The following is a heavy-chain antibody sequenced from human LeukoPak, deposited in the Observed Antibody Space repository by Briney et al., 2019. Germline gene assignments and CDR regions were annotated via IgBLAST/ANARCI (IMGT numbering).Heavy chain of an antibody. CDR2: ISYDGTDK. J-gene: IGHJ4*02. Sequence: GGSLRLSCAASGFTFTTFPMHWVRQPPGKGLEWVAVISYDGTDKYYADSVKGRFTISRDNSKSTLYLQMDSLRAEDTAVYYCASPNSMAGTHYFHYWGQGTLVTVSS. D-gene: IGHD6-19*01. V-gene: IGHV3-30*04. CDR3: ASPNSMAGTHYFHY. CDR1: GFTFTTFP.